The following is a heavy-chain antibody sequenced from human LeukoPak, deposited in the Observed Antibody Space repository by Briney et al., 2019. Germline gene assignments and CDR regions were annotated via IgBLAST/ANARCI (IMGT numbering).Heavy chain of an antibody. Sequence: PGGSLRLSCAASGFTVSTNYMTWVRQAPGKGLDWVSVIYSDGTTYYADSVKGRFTISRDNSKNTVYLQMNSLRAEDTAVYYCARGLGYGSGPVDHWGQGTLVTLSS. CDR3: ARGLGYGSGPVDH. V-gene: IGHV3-53*01. D-gene: IGHD3-10*01. CDR1: GFTVSTNY. CDR2: IYSDGTT. J-gene: IGHJ4*02.